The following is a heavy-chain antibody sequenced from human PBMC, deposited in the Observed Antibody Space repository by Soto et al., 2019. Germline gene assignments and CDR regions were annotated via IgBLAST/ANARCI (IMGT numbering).Heavy chain of an antibody. CDR1: GFIFSSST. D-gene: IGHD3-10*01. Sequence: GGSLRLSCAVSGFIFSSSTMNWVRQAPGKGLEWVSSSSGNYIYYADSVKGRFTISRDNAKNSLYLQMNNLRVEDTAVYYCARDPLGSSGNEYFQDWGQGTLVTVSS. V-gene: IGHV3-21*01. J-gene: IGHJ1*01. CDR3: ARDPLGSSGNEYFQD. CDR2: SSGNYI.